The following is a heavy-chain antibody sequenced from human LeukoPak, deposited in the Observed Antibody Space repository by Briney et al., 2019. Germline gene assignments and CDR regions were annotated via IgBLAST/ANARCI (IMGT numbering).Heavy chain of an antibody. Sequence: SETLSLTCTVSGGSISSYYWSWIRQPAGKGLEWIGRVYSSGSTNHNPSLKSRVSISVDTSKNQFSLRLSSVTAADTAVYYCARGGYCGGDCYFYYWGQGTLVTVSS. J-gene: IGHJ4*02. V-gene: IGHV4-4*07. CDR2: VYSSGST. D-gene: IGHD2-21*02. CDR1: GGSISSYY. CDR3: ARGGYCGGDCYFYY.